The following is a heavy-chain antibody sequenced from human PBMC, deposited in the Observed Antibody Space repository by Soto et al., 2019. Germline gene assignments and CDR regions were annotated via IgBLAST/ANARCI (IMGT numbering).Heavy chain of an antibody. Sequence: SQTLSLTCAISGDSVSSNSAAWNWIRQSPSRGLEWLGRTYYRSKWYNDYAVSVKSRITINPDTFKNQFSLQLNSVTPEDTAVYYCAREGIVLMVYAILFSYTWFDPWGQGTLVTVSS. V-gene: IGHV6-1*01. J-gene: IGHJ5*02. D-gene: IGHD2-8*01. CDR3: AREGIVLMVYAILFSYTWFDP. CDR2: TYYRSKWYN. CDR1: GDSVSSNSAA.